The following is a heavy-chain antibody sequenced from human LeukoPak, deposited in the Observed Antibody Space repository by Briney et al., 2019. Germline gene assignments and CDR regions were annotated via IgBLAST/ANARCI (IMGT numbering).Heavy chain of an antibody. J-gene: IGHJ4*02. CDR2: IYHSGST. Sequence: SETLSLTCTVSGHSINTDYYWAWVRQPPGKGLEWIGSIYHSGSTNYNPSLKSRVTISVDTSKNQFSLKLSSVTAADTAVYYCARGRRVVAATPFDYWGQGTLVTVSS. CDR3: ARGRRVVAATPFDY. D-gene: IGHD2-15*01. V-gene: IGHV4-38-2*02. CDR1: GHSINTDYY.